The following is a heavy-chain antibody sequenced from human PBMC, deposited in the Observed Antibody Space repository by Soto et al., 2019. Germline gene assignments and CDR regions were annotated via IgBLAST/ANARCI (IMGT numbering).Heavy chain of an antibody. D-gene: IGHD5-18*01. Sequence: GESLKISCAASGFTFSSYAMSWVRQAPGKGLEWVSAISGSGGSTYYADSVKGRFTISRDNSKNTLYLQMNSLRAEDTAVYYCAKGDPAMVTGYWGQGTLVTVSS. CDR3: AKGDPAMVTGY. CDR2: ISGSGGST. CDR1: GFTFSSYA. V-gene: IGHV3-23*01. J-gene: IGHJ4*02.